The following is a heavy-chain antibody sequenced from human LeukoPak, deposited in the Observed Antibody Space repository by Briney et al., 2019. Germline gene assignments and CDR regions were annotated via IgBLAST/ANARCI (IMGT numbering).Heavy chain of an antibody. Sequence: ASVKVSCKASGYTFTDYYIHWVRQAPGQGLEWMGLINANSGGTNYAQNFQGRVTMTRDTSVSTAYMELSRLTSDDTAVYYCARAPKEAVDLDNWGQGTLVTVSS. CDR1: GYTFTDYY. V-gene: IGHV1-2*02. CDR2: INANSGGT. D-gene: IGHD2-15*01. CDR3: ARAPKEAVDLDN. J-gene: IGHJ4*02.